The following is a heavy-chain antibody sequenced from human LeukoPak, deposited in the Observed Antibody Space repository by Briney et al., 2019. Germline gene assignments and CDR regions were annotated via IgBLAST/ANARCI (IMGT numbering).Heavy chain of an antibody. CDR3: VRDLILVDTPGDDFDY. J-gene: IGHJ4*02. Sequence: GGSLRLSCAASGFTFSNYWMHWVRQVPGKGLVWVSRINVDGSVKSYADSVKGRFTISRDNAKNTVSLQMNSLRAEDTAVYYCVRDLILVDTPGDDFDYWGQGAMVTVSS. D-gene: IGHD4-23*01. CDR1: GFTFSNYW. V-gene: IGHV3-74*01. CDR2: INVDGSVK.